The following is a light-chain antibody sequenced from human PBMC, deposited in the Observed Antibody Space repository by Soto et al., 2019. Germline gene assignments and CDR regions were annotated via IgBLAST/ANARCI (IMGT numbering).Light chain of an antibody. V-gene: IGKV3-20*01. CDR3: QQYGSSPT. Sequence: EIVLTQSPATLSLSPRELVTLSFRASQSVSSNLAWYQQKPGQAPRVLIYGASSRATGIPDRFSGSGSGTDFTLTISRLETEDFAVYYCQQYGSSPTFGQGTKVDIK. CDR1: QSVSSN. CDR2: GAS. J-gene: IGKJ1*01.